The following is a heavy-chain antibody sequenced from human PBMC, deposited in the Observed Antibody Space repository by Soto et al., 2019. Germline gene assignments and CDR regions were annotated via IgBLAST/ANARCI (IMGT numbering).Heavy chain of an antibody. J-gene: IGHJ6*02. CDR3: ARDSPLRYFDGRYYYYGMDV. CDR1: GGSVSSGSYY. V-gene: IGHV4-61*01. CDR2: IYYSGST. D-gene: IGHD3-9*01. Sequence: PSETLSLTCTVSGGSVSSGSYYWSWIRQPPGKGLEWIGYIYYSGSTNYNPSLKSRVTISVDTSKNQFSLKLSSVTAADTAVYYCARDSPLRYFDGRYYYYGMDVWGQGTTVTVSS.